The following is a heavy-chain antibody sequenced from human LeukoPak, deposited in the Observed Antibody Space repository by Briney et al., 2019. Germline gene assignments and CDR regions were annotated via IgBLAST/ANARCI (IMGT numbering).Heavy chain of an antibody. V-gene: IGHV4-39*07. CDR3: ARDRKSRAVAGFDY. CDR1: GGSISSGNYY. Sequence: KSSETLSLTCTVSGGSISSGNYYWGWIRQPPGKGLEWIGSIYYSGSTYYNPSLKSRVTISVDTSKNQFSLKLSSVTAADTAVYYCARDRKSRAVAGFDYWGQGTLVTVSS. D-gene: IGHD6-19*01. J-gene: IGHJ4*02. CDR2: IYYSGST.